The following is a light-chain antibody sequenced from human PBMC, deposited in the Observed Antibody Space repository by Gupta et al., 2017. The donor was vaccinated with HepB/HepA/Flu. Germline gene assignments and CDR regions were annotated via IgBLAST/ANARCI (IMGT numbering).Light chain of an antibody. V-gene: IGLV2-14*03. Sequence: ISCTGTSSDVGGYNYVSWYQQHPGKAPKLMIYDVSNRPSGVSNRFSGSKSGNTASLTISGLQDEDEAHYYCCYDRITSVVFGGGTKLTVL. CDR3: CYDRITSVV. CDR2: DVS. J-gene: IGLJ2*01. CDR1: SSDVGGYNY.